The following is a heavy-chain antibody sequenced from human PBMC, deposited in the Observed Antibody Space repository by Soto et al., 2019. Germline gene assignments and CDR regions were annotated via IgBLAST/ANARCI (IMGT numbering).Heavy chain of an antibody. CDR3: ARDDAYKWQDGGWFDP. V-gene: IGHV1-18*01. J-gene: IGHJ5*02. D-gene: IGHD1-1*01. CDR2: ISAYNGNT. Sequence: QVQMVQSGAEVKKPGASGKVSCKASGSTFTSSGISLLRQSSGQGLEWRGWISAYNGNTKYAQKLQGRVTRTTDTSTSTAYIELRSLRSDDTAVYYCARDDAYKWQDGGWFDPWGQGTMVTVYS. CDR1: GSTFTSSG.